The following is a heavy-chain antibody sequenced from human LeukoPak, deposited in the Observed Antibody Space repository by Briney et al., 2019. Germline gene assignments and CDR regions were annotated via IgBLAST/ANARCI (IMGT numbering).Heavy chain of an antibody. Sequence: SETLSLTCAVYGGSFSGYDWSWIRQPPGKGLEWIGEINHSGSTNYNPSLKSRVTISVDTSKNQFSLKLSSVTAADTAVYYCARGRQPRYYYDSSGYYPRRLLSFDNWFDPWGQGTLVTVSS. CDR1: GGSFSGYD. CDR2: INHSGST. D-gene: IGHD3-22*01. V-gene: IGHV4-34*01. J-gene: IGHJ5*02. CDR3: ARGRQPRYYYDSSGYYPRRLLSFDNWFDP.